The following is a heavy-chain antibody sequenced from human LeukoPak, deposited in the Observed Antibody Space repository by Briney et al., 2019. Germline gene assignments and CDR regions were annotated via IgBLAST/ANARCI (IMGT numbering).Heavy chain of an antibody. CDR2: ISDYGSHK. CDR1: GFTFSSYA. V-gene: IGHV3-30*04. Sequence: GGSLRLSCAAPGFTFSSYAMHWVRQAPGKGLEWLAVISDYGSHKSYADSVKRRITISRDNSKHTKYMQMNSLRAEDTSVYYCAREIPIPRDSSGYYPLDYWGQETLVTVSS. J-gene: IGHJ4*02. CDR3: AREIPIPRDSSGYYPLDY. D-gene: IGHD3-22*01.